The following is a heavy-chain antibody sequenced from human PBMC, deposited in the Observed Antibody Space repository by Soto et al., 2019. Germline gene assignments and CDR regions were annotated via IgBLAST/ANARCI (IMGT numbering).Heavy chain of an antibody. CDR2: IGPRGSTV. CDR3: ARGTDYYPY. J-gene: IGHJ4*02. Sequence: QVQLVQSGGALVTPGGSLRLSCAASGFTFSDYAMNWIRQAPGRGLEWISYIGPRGSTVYYADSVKGRFTISRDNARKSHFLQMNILRVEDTAVYYCARGTDYYPYWGQGSLVTVSS. CDR1: GFTFSDYA. V-gene: IGHV3-11*01.